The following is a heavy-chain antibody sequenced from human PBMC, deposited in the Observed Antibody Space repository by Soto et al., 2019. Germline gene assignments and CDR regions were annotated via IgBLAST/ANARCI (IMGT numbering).Heavy chain of an antibody. CDR2: IYGGGST. CDR3: ASPTEAVAGYYYYGMDV. Sequence: EVQLVESGGGLVQPGGSLRLSCAASGFTVSTNYMSWVRQAPGKGLEWVSVIYGGGSTYYADSVKGRFTISRDNSKNTLYLQMNSLRAEDTAVYYCASPTEAVAGYYYYGMDVWGQGTTVTVSS. CDR1: GFTVSTNY. V-gene: IGHV3-66*01. D-gene: IGHD6-19*01. J-gene: IGHJ6*02.